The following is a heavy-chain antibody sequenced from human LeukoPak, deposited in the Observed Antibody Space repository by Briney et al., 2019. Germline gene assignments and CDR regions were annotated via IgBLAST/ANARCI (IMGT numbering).Heavy chain of an antibody. D-gene: IGHD3-22*01. CDR3: ARSYYDLKGVAFDI. V-gene: IGHV3-21*01. CDR2: ISGSGGNT. CDR1: GFTFSSYA. Sequence: PGGSLRLSCVASGFTFSSYAMNWVRQAPGKGLEWVSLISGSGGNTYYADSVKGRFTISRDNAKNSLYLQMNSLRAEDTAVYYCARSYYDLKGVAFDIWGQGTMVTVSS. J-gene: IGHJ3*02.